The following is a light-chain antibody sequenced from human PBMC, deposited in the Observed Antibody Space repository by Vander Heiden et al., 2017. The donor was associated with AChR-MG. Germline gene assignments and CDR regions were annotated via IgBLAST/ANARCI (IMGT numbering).Light chain of an antibody. CDR1: QSVLYSSNNENY. CDR2: WAS. CDR3: QQEDDPRYT. V-gene: IGKV4-1*01. J-gene: IGKJ2*01. Sequence: DIVMTQSPDSLAVSLGERATINCKSSQSVLYSSNNENYLAWYQQKPGQPPKLLIYWASTRGSGVPVRFSGSASGTDFTLTISILHAEDVAIYYCQQEDDPRYTFGQGTRLEIK.